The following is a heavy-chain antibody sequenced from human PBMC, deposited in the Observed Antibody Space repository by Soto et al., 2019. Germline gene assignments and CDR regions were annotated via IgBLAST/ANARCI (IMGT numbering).Heavy chain of an antibody. D-gene: IGHD5-18*01. CDR1: GFTFSDYY. V-gene: IGHV3-11*05. Sequence: QVQLVESGGGLVKPGGSLRLSCAASGFTFSDYYMSWIRQASGKGLEWVSYISSSSSDTNYADSVKGRFTISRDNAKNSLYLQMHSLRAADTAVYYCARDSYGSNWFDPWGQGTLVTVSS. CDR3: ARDSYGSNWFDP. CDR2: ISSSSSDT. J-gene: IGHJ5*02.